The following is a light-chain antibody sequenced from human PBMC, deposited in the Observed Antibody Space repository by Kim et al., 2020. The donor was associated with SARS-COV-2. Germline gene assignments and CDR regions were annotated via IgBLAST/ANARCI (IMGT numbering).Light chain of an antibody. V-gene: IGLV3-19*01. Sequence: SSELTQDPAVFVALGQTVRITCQGDSLRSYYASWYQQKPGQAPVLVIYGKNNRPSGIPDRFSGSSSGNTASLTITGAQAEDEADYYCNSRDSSGNPRWVFGGGTKLTVL. CDR3: NSRDSSGNPRWV. CDR2: GKN. CDR1: SLRSYY. J-gene: IGLJ3*02.